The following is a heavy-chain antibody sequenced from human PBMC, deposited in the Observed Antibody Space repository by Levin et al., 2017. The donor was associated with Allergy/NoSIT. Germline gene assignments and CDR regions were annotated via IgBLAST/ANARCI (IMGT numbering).Heavy chain of an antibody. CDR1: GFTFSDFY. Sequence: GESLKISCAASGFTFSDFYMSWIRQAPGKGLEWVSYISSSASTIYYAASVKGRFTISRDNAKNSLYLQMNSLRAEDTAVYYCAKSYSSGFNWFDPWGQGTLVTVSS. J-gene: IGHJ5*02. D-gene: IGHD6-19*01. V-gene: IGHV3-11*01. CDR2: ISSSASTI. CDR3: AKSYSSGFNWFDP.